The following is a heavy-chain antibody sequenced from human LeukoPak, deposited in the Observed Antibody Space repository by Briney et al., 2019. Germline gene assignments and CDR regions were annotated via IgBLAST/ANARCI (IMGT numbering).Heavy chain of an antibody. J-gene: IGHJ5*02. CDR1: GGSISSYY. V-gene: IGHV4-4*07. D-gene: IGHD7-27*01. CDR3: ARHFSITGGRLSGYWLDP. CDR2: IYSSGST. Sequence: SETLSLTCTVSGGSISSYYWSWIRQPAGKGLEWIGRIYSSGSTNYNPSLKSRVTMSVDTSKNQVSLKLSSVTAADTAVYYCARHFSITGGRLSGYWLDPWGQGTLVTVSS.